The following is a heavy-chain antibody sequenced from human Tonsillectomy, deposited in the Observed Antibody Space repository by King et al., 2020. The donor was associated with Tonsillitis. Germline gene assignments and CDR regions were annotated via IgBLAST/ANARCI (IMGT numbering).Heavy chain of an antibody. CDR1: GFTFGEYG. Sequence: VQLVESGGGLARPGGSLRVSCVVSGFTFGEYGMSWVRQAPGKVLEWVSAISGGGFSTYYAESVEGRFAISRDNSENTLYLQMNNLRAEDTAIYYCARGYCSGGKCYYDAFDIWGQGTMVTVSS. CDR2: ISGGGFST. V-gene: IGHV3-23*04. J-gene: IGHJ3*02. CDR3: ARGYCSGGKCYYDAFDI. D-gene: IGHD2-15*01.